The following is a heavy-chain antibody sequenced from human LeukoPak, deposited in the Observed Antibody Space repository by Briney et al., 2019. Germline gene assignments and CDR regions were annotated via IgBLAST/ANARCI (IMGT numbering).Heavy chain of an antibody. Sequence: PGGSLRLSCAASGFSFSFSGINWVRQAPGKGLEWVSSIGSTGTDRYYADSVKGRFTISRDNAKNSLYLQMNSLRAEDTAVYYCATETIGRHYDYWGQGTLLTVSS. CDR3: ATETIGRHYDY. D-gene: IGHD1-14*01. CDR2: IGSTGTDR. V-gene: IGHV3-21*01. J-gene: IGHJ4*02. CDR1: GFSFSFSG.